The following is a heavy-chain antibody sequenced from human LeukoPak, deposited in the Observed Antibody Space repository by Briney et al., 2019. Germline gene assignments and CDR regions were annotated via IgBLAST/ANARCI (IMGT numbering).Heavy chain of an antibody. Sequence: PGGSLRLSCAASGFTFSSYGVHWVRQAPGKGLEWVAVIWYDGSNKYYADSVKGRFTISRDNSKNTLYLQMNSLRAEDTAVYYCARAGSSWSPIDAFDIWGQGTMVTVSS. D-gene: IGHD6-13*01. J-gene: IGHJ3*02. CDR3: ARAGSSWSPIDAFDI. V-gene: IGHV3-33*01. CDR1: GFTFSSYG. CDR2: IWYDGSNK.